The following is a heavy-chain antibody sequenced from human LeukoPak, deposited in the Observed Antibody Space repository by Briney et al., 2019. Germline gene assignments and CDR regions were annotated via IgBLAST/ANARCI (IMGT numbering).Heavy chain of an antibody. CDR2: ISGDGGPT. J-gene: IGHJ4*02. D-gene: IGHD1-7*01. CDR3: STGPYNWNYQIGYYFDS. Sequence: GGSLRLSCAASGFTFDDYAMHWVRQAPGKGLEWGSLISGDGGPTYYADSVKGRFTISRDNNKNSLYLQMNSLRTEDTAFYYCSTGPYNWNYQIGYYFDSWGQGTLVTVSS. CDR1: GFTFDDYA. V-gene: IGHV3-43*02.